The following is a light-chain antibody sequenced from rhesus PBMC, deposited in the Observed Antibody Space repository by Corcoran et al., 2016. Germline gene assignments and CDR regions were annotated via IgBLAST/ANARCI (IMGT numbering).Light chain of an antibody. CDR3: QQGYSTPPS. CDR2: YAN. V-gene: IGKV1-32*03. J-gene: IGKJ2*01. CDR1: QGISSY. Sequence: DIQMSQSPSSLSASVGDRVTITCRASQGISSYLNWYQQKPGKAPKLLIYYANSLASGVPSMFSGNGSGTDYTLTISSLQPEDFATYYCQQGYSTPPSFGQGTKVEIK.